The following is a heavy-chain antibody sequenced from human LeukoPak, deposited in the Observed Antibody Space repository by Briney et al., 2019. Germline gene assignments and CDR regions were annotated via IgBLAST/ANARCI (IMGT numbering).Heavy chain of an antibody. J-gene: IGHJ4*02. D-gene: IGHD5-18*01. CDR3: ARDAGRHWIQLWTSYNYFDY. CDR2: ISSSSSYI. CDR1: GFTFSSYA. Sequence: GGSLRLSCAASGFTFSSYAMSWVRQAPGKGLEWVSSISSSSSYIYYADSVKGRFTISRDNAKNSLYLQMNSLRAEDTAVYYCARDAGRHWIQLWTSYNYFDYWGQGTLVTVSS. V-gene: IGHV3-21*01.